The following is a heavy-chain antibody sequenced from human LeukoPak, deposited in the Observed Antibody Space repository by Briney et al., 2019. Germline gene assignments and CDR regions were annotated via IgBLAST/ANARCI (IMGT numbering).Heavy chain of an antibody. CDR1: GGSISSYY. D-gene: IGHD1-1*01. J-gene: IGHJ4*02. Sequence: SETLSLTCTVSGGSISSYYWSWIRQPPGKGLEWIGYIYYSGSTNYNPSLKRRLTISVDTSKNQFSLKLSSVTAADTAVYYCAKGGRRTFDYWGQGTLVTVSS. CDR3: AKGGRRTFDY. V-gene: IGHV4-59*01. CDR2: IYYSGST.